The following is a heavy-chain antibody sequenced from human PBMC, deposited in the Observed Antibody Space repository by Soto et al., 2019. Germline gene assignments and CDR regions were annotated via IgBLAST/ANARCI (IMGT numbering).Heavy chain of an antibody. CDR3: TRDLTEQSTSYPLDC. J-gene: IGHJ4*02. CDR1: GYTFTDYA. V-gene: IGHV1-3*01. Sequence: QVPLAQSGAEVRKPGASVKISCEASGYTFTDYAIHWVRQAPGQRFEWMGWINAGNGDTKFSRRVQGRVSISRDISASTVYMELSSLTPEDTAVYYCTRDLTEQSTSYPLDCWGQGTLVTVSP. D-gene: IGHD6-6*01. CDR2: INAGNGDT.